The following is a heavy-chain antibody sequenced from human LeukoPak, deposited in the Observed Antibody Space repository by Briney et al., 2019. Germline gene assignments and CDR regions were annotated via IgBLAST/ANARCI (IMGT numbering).Heavy chain of an antibody. Sequence: PSETLSLTCTVSGGSMRSYYWSWVRQSPGKGLEWLGYIYYSGKTNYNPSLESRVTISVDTSKNQFSLNLSSVTAPDTAVYYCARGGEASISAARFDPWGQGILVTVSS. D-gene: IGHD6-13*01. CDR3: ARGGEASISAARFDP. J-gene: IGHJ5*02. V-gene: IGHV4-59*01. CDR1: GGSMRSYY. CDR2: IYYSGKT.